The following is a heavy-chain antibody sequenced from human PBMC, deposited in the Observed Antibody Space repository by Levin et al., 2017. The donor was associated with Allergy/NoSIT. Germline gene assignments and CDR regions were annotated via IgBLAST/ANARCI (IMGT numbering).Heavy chain of an antibody. J-gene: IGHJ4*02. CDR3: AHNAARVAGTLPYYFDY. CDR2: IYWDDDK. Sequence: SGPTLVKPTQTLTLTCTFSGFSLSTSGVGVGWIRQPPGKALEWLALIYWDDDKRYSPSLKSRLTITKDTSKNQVVLTMTNMDPVDTATYYCAHNAARVAGTLPYYFDYWGQGTLVTVSS. V-gene: IGHV2-5*02. CDR1: GFSLSTSGVG. D-gene: IGHD6-19*01.